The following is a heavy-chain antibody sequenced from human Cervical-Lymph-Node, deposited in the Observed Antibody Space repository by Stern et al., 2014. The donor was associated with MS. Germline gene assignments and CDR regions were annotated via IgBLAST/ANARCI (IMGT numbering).Heavy chain of an antibody. D-gene: IGHD5-24*01. V-gene: IGHV1-2*06. CDR1: GYTFTGFY. CDR3: ARDHDGYGEAPRFDY. CDR2: ISPNGGGT. Sequence: QVQLLQSGAEVKKPGASVKVSFKASGYTFTGFYIHWVRQAPGRGLEWVGRISPNGGGTTYAQESQGRVAMTRDTSINTAYMEVSRLRSDDTAVYYCARDHDGYGEAPRFDYWGQGTLVTVS. J-gene: IGHJ4*02.